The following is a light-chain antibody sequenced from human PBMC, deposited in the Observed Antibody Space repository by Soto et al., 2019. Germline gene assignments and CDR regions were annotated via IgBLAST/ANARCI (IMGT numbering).Light chain of an antibody. V-gene: IGKV1-6*01. Sequence: ENRVTITCRASQGIRNDLGWYQQKPGKAPKLLIYAASSLQSGVPSRFSGSGSGTDFTLTISSLQAEEVATYYRLQDFMVPWPCCHGTKVDIK. CDR3: LQDFMVPWP. CDR1: QGIRND. CDR2: AAS. J-gene: IGKJ1*01.